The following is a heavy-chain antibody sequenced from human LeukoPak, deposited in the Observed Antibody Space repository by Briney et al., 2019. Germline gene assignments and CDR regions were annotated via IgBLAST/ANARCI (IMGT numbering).Heavy chain of an antibody. V-gene: IGHV3-64*01. CDR3: ARDGAFWSGYPYYFDY. D-gene: IGHD3-3*01. Sequence: GGSLRLSCAASGITFSTYAMYWVRQAPGKGLEYVSAIGSNGGSTYYASSVKGRFTISRDNSKNTLYLQMNSLRAEDTAVYYCARDGAFWSGYPYYFDYWGQGTLVTVSS. J-gene: IGHJ4*02. CDR1: GITFSTYA. CDR2: IGSNGGST.